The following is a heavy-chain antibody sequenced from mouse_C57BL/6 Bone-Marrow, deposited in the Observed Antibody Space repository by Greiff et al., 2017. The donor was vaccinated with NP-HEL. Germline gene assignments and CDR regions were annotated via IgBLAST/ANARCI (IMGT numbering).Heavy chain of an antibody. D-gene: IGHD2-1*01. V-gene: IGHV3-5*01. CDR2: IYYSGTI. CDR1: GISITTGNYR. CDR3: ARGDYGNWDYAMDY. Sequence: EVKLMESGPGLVKPSQTVFLTCTVTGISITTGNYRWSWIRQFPGNKLEWIGYIYYSGTITYNPSLTSRTTITRDTPKNQFFLEMNSLTAEDTATYYCARGDYGNWDYAMDYWGQGTSVTVSS. J-gene: IGHJ4*01.